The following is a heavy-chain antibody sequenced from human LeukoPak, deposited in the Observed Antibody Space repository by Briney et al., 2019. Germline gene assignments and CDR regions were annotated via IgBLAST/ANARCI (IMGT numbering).Heavy chain of an antibody. CDR1: GGSISSSSYY. D-gene: IGHD6-6*01. Sequence: SQTVSLTCTVSGGSISSSSYYWGWIRQPPGKGLEWIGSIYYSGSTYYNPSLKSRVTISVDTSKNQFSLKLSSVTAADTAVYYCARRIAAPPYYFDYWGQGTLVTVFS. CDR3: ARRIAAPPYYFDY. J-gene: IGHJ4*02. V-gene: IGHV4-39*01. CDR2: IYYSGST.